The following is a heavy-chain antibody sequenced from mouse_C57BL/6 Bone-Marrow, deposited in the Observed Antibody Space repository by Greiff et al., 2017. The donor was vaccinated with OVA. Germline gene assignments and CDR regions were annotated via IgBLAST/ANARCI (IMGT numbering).Heavy chain of an antibody. CDR1: GYTFTDYY. CDR3: AVWLRRYWYFDV. D-gene: IGHD2-2*01. Sequence: EVQLQQSGPELVKPGASVKISCKASGYTFTDYYMNWVKQSHGKSLEWIGDINPNNGGTSYNQKFKGKATLTVDKSSSTAYMELRSLTSEDSAVYYCAVWLRRYWYFDVWSTGTTVTVSS. CDR2: INPNNGGT. J-gene: IGHJ1*03. V-gene: IGHV1-26*01.